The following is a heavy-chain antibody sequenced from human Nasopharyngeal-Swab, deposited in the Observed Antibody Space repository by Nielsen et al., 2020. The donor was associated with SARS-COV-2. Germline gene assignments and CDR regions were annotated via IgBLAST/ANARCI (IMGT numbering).Heavy chain of an antibody. D-gene: IGHD4-11*01. J-gene: IGHJ4*02. Sequence: GGSLRLSCAASGFTFFSGHWMSWVRQAPGKGLKWVANIKPDGSEKYYVDSVKGRFTISRDNARNSLYLQINSLRAEDTAMYYCARESVSITTYIDHWGQGTLVTVSS. CDR1: GFTFFSGHW. CDR2: IKPDGSEK. CDR3: ARESVSITTYIDH. V-gene: IGHV3-7*03.